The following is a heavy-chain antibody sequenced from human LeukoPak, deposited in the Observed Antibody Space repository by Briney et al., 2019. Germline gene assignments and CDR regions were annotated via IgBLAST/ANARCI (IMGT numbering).Heavy chain of an antibody. CDR2: IYYSGST. V-gene: IGHV4-61*01. CDR1: GGSVSSGSYY. D-gene: IGHD2-8*02. CDR3: ARASGGVFDP. Sequence: SETLSLTCTVSGGSVSSGSYYWSWIRQPPGKGLEWIGYIYYSGSTNYNPSLKSRVTISVDTSKNQQSLKLSSVTAADTAVYYCARASGGVFDPWGQGTLVTVSS. J-gene: IGHJ5*02.